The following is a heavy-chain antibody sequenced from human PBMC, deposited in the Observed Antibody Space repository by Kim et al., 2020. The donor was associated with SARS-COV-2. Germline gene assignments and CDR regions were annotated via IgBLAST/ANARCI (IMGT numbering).Heavy chain of an antibody. Sequence: GGSLRLSCAASGFTFDDYAMHWVRQAPGKGLEWVSGISWNSGSIGYADSVKGRFTISRDNAKNSLYLQMNSLRAEDTALYYCAKGEHYDILTGIDYWGQGTLVTVSS. J-gene: IGHJ4*02. CDR2: ISWNSGSI. V-gene: IGHV3-9*01. CDR3: AKGEHYDILTGIDY. D-gene: IGHD3-9*01. CDR1: GFTFDDYA.